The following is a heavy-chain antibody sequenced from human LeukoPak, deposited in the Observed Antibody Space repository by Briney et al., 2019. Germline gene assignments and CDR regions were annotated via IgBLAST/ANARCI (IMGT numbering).Heavy chain of an antibody. CDR1: GLTFDDYG. CDR3: ARASYDSSGYYYDLYFDY. V-gene: IGHV3-20*04. Sequence: GGSLRLSCAASGLTFDDYGMSWVRQAPGKGLEWVSGINWNGGSTGYADSVKGRFTISRDNAKNSLYLQMNSLRAEDTALYYCARASYDSSGYYYDLYFDYWGQGTLVTVSS. CDR2: INWNGGST. J-gene: IGHJ4*02. D-gene: IGHD3-22*01.